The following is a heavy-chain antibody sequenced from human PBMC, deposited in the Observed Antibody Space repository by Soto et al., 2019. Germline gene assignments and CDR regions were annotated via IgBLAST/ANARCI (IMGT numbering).Heavy chain of an antibody. D-gene: IGHD2-2*01. Sequence: SETLSLTCAVSGVSITNSDYYWGWIRQPPGKGLEWIGSSHYSGNNYYSPSLESRVTISADTSKSQFSLNLRSVTAADTAVYYCARKYQRGKAPVVDPWGQGTLVTVSS. J-gene: IGHJ5*02. CDR2: SHYSGNN. V-gene: IGHV4-39*07. CDR1: GVSITNSDYY. CDR3: ARKYQRGKAPVVDP.